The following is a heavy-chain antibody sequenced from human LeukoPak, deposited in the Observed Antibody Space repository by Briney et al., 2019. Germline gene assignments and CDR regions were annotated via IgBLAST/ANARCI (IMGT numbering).Heavy chain of an antibody. V-gene: IGHV3-74*01. CDR3: AGHYGSGRYHYYYMDV. CDR2: INSDGSST. CDR1: RLIFSSYW. J-gene: IGHJ6*03. D-gene: IGHD3-10*01. Sequence: GRTLRLSCAASRLIFSSYWMHWGRQAPGKGLVCVSRINSDGSSTIYADSVKGRFTISRDYAKNTMYLQMNSLRVDDTAVYYCAGHYGSGRYHYYYMDVWGRGTTVTVSS.